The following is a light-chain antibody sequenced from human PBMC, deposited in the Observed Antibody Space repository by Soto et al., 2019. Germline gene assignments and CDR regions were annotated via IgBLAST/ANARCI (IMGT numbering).Light chain of an antibody. CDR1: SSNIGAGYG. V-gene: IGLV1-40*01. CDR2: DNT. CDR3: QSYDSTLSLV. Sequence: QSVLTQPPSVSGAPGQTVTISCTGSSSNIGAGYGVNWYQQLSGTAPKLLIYDNTNRPSGVPDRFSGSRSGSSASLAITGRQPEDEAEYHCQSYDSTLSLVFGGGTQLTVL. J-gene: IGLJ2*01.